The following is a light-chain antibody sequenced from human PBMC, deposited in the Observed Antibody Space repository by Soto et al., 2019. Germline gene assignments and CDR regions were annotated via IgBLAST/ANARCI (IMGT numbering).Light chain of an antibody. CDR3: QQTYSTPWT. J-gene: IGKJ1*01. CDR2: AAS. V-gene: IGKV1-39*01. CDR1: QSISSY. Sequence: DIPLTQSPSSLSVSLGDRLTNSFRTSQSISSYLNWYQQKPGKAPKVLICAASSLQSGVPSRSSGSGSGTDFTLTISSLQPEDFATYYCQQTYSTPWTFGQGTKVDIK.